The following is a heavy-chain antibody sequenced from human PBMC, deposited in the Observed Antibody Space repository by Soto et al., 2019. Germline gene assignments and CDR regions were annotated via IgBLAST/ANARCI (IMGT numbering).Heavy chain of an antibody. CDR2: ISSSSSYI. Sequence: GGSLRLSCAASGFTFSSYAMSWVRQAPGKGLEWVSSISSSSSYIYYADSVKGRFTISRDNAKNSLYLQMNSLRAEDTAVYYCARDVTSSTYYYLSPGGFDPWGQGTLVTVSS. J-gene: IGHJ5*02. V-gene: IGHV3-21*01. CDR3: ARDVTSSTYYYLSPGGFDP. CDR1: GFTFSSYA. D-gene: IGHD3-22*01.